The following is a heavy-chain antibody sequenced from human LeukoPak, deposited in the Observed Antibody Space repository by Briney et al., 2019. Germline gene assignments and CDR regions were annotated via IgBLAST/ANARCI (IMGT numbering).Heavy chain of an antibody. J-gene: IGHJ4*02. CDR2: IYYSGST. CDR3: ARDFPAVY. CDR1: GGSISSYY. V-gene: IGHV4-59*01. Sequence: SETLSLTCTVSGGSISSYYWSWIRQPPGKGLEWIGYIYYSGSTNYNPSLKSRVTISVDTSKNQFSLKLSSVTAADTAVYYCARDFPAVYWGQGTLVTVSS.